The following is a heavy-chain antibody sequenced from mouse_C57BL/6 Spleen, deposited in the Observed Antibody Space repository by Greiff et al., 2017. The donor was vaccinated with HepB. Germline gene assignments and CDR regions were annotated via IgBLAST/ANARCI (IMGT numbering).Heavy chain of an antibody. Sequence: EVQLQQSGAELVRPGASVKLSCTASGFNIKDYYMHWVKQRPEQGLEWIGRIDPEDGDTEYAPKFQGKATMTADTSSNTAYLQLSSLTSEDTAVYYWTTRTVVATDYFDYWGQGTTLTVSS. V-gene: IGHV14-1*01. J-gene: IGHJ2*01. D-gene: IGHD1-1*01. CDR3: TTRTVVATDYFDY. CDR2: IDPEDGDT. CDR1: GFNIKDYY.